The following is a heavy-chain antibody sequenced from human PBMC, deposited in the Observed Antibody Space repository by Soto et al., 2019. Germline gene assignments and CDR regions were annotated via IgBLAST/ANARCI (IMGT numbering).Heavy chain of an antibody. CDR3: ARRSSSTKFDY. Sequence: QVQLQESGPGLVKPSETLSLTCTVSGGSIRGYYWSWIRQPPGKGLEWIGYIYYSGSTNYNPPLKSRVTISVDTSKNQISLKLSSVTAADTAVYYCARRSSSTKFDYWGQGTLVTVSS. J-gene: IGHJ4*02. CDR1: GGSIRGYY. CDR2: IYYSGST. D-gene: IGHD6-13*01. V-gene: IGHV4-59*08.